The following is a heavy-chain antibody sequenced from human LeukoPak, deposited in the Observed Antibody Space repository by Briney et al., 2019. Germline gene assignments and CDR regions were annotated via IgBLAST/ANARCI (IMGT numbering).Heavy chain of an antibody. CDR3: GRAPDC. CDR2: YYPSGIT. J-gene: IGHJ4*02. CDR1: GGSISGGAYY. V-gene: IGHV4-39*01. Sequence: PAETLSLTCTVSGGSISGGAYYGGWIRQPPGKGLEWIASYYPSGITYYNPSLKSRLTISMDTSTTQFTLKLTSVTAADTAVYYCGRAPDCWGQGTLVTVSS.